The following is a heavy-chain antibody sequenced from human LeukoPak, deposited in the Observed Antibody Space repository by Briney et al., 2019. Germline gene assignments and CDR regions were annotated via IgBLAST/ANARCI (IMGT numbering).Heavy chain of an antibody. CDR3: AWTGIVGATNIDC. Sequence: SETLSLTCAVSGGSISSSNWWSWVRQPPGKGLEWIGEIYHSGSTNYNPSLKSRVTISVDKSKNQFSLKLSSVTAADTAVYYCAWTGIVGATNIDCWGQGTLITVSS. J-gene: IGHJ4*02. V-gene: IGHV4-4*02. D-gene: IGHD1-26*01. CDR2: IYHSGST. CDR1: GGSISSSNW.